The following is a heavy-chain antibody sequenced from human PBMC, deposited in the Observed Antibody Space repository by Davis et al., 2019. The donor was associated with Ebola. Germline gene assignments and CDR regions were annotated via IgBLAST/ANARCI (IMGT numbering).Heavy chain of an antibody. CDR2: ISGSGGSI. CDR3: ARDHYGDYLLWYDY. Sequence: GESLKISCAASGFTFSSYAMSWVRQAPGKGLEWVSAISGSGGSIYYADSVKGRFTISRDNAKNSLYLQMNSLRAEDTAVYYCARDHYGDYLLWYDYWGQGTLVTVSS. CDR1: GFTFSSYA. D-gene: IGHD4-17*01. J-gene: IGHJ4*02. V-gene: IGHV3-23*01.